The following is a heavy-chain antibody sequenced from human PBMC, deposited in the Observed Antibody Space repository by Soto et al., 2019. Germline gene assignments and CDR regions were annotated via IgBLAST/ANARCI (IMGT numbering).Heavy chain of an antibody. CDR3: ARDPRNTAMAGYYYYGMDV. D-gene: IGHD5-18*01. CDR1: GGTFSSYA. CDR2: IIPIFGTA. Sequence: QVQLVQSGAEVKKPGSSVTVSCKASGGTFSSYAISWVRQAPGQGLEWMGGIIPIFGTANYAQKFQGRVTITADESTSTAYMELSSLRSEDTAVYYCARDPRNTAMAGYYYYGMDVWGQGTTVTVSS. J-gene: IGHJ6*02. V-gene: IGHV1-69*01.